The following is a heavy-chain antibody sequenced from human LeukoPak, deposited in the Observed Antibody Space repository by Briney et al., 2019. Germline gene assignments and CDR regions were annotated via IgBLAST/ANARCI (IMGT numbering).Heavy chain of an antibody. Sequence: GGSLRLSCAASGFTFSSYWMNWARQAPGKGLEWVASINHNGNVNYYVDSVKGRFTISRDNSKNTLYLQMNSLRAEDTAVYYCARARLPRGMDVWGQGTTVTVSS. J-gene: IGHJ6*02. CDR3: ARARLPRGMDV. CDR1: GFTFSSYW. V-gene: IGHV3-7*01. CDR2: INHNGNVN.